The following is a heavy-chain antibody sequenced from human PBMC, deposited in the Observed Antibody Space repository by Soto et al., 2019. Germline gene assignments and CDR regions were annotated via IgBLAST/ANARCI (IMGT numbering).Heavy chain of an antibody. V-gene: IGHV3-23*01. J-gene: IGHJ4*02. CDR3: ARRGSGSYYDY. CDR1: GFTFSSYA. Sequence: EVQLLESGGGLVQPXGSLRLSCAASGFTFSSYAMRWVRQAPGKGLEWVSAISGSGGSTYYADSVKGRFTISRANSKNTVYLQMNSLSGEDTAVYYCARRGSGSYYDYWGQGTLVTVSS. D-gene: IGHD1-26*01. CDR2: ISGSGGST.